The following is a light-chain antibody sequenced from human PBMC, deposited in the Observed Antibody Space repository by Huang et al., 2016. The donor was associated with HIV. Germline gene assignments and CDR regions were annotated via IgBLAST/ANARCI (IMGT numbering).Light chain of an antibody. CDR1: QSLLQSNGYNY. CDR2: VGS. CDR3: MQTLQTPLT. J-gene: IGKJ4*01. Sequence: DIVMTQSPLSLPVTPGEPASISCRSSQSLLQSNGYNYLDWYLQKPGQSPHRLIYVGSTRASGGPDRFSGSGSGTACTLKISRVESEDVGVYYCMQTLQTPLTFGGGTKVEIK. V-gene: IGKV2-28*01.